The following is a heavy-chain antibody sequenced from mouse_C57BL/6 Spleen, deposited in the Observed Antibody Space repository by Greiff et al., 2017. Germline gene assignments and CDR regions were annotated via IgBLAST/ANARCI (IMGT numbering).Heavy chain of an antibody. CDR2: ISYDGSN. V-gene: IGHV3-6*01. CDR3: ARGPSHLSGYFDY. Sequence: EVQLQESGPGLVKPSQSLSLTCSVTGYSITSGYYWNWIRQFPGNKLEWMGYISYDGSNNYNPSLKNRISITRDTSKNQFFLKLNSVTTEDTATYYCARGPSHLSGYFDYWGQGTTLTVSS. J-gene: IGHJ2*01. CDR1: GYSITSGYY. D-gene: IGHD1-1*01.